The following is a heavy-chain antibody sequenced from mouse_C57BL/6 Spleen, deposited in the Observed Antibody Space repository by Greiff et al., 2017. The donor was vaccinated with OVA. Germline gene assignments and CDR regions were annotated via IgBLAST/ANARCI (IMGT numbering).Heavy chain of an antibody. CDR2: IDPDNGDT. Sequence: EVQLQQSGAELVRPGASVKLSCTASGFTFKDDYMHWVKQRPEQGLEWMGWIDPDNGDTDYASKFKGKATITENTSSNTAYLQLSSLTSEDTAVYYCTSPLNRLRGIWFAGWGKAAMVTLST. D-gene: IGHD1-2*01. CDR3: TSPLNRLRGIWFAG. CDR1: GFTFKDDY. J-gene: IGHJ3*01. V-gene: IGHV14-4*01.